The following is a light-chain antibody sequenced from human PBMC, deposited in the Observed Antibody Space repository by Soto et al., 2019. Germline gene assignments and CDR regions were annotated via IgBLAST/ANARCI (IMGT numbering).Light chain of an antibody. Sequence: QSALTQPASVSGSPGQPIAISCTGTSSDVGGYNYVSWYQQHPGKAPKLMIYEVSNRPSGVSNRFSGSKSGNTASLTISGLQAEDEADYYCSSCTSSTTRVFGGGTKVTVL. CDR2: EVS. CDR1: SSDVGGYNY. V-gene: IGLV2-14*01. CDR3: SSCTSSTTRV. J-gene: IGLJ3*02.